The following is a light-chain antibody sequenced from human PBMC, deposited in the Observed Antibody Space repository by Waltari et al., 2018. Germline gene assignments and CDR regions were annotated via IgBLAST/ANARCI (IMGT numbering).Light chain of an antibody. V-gene: IGLV3-27*01. CDR2: KDT. CDR1: VLAKRY. J-gene: IGLJ3*02. CDR3: YATADNNLV. Sequence: SSELTQPSSLSVSPGQTASITCSGDVLAKRYGRWFQQKPGQAPVLVIYKDTGRPSGIIRRCSGSSSGTTVTLTISGAEVEDEADYSCYATADNNLVFGGGTKLTVL.